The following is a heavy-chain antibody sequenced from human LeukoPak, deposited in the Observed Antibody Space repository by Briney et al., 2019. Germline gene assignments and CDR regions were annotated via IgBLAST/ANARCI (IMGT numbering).Heavy chain of an antibody. CDR2: FSGSGGAT. V-gene: IGHV3-23*01. J-gene: IGHJ6*03. D-gene: IGHD5/OR15-5a*01. CDR3: VKGPRWKPYYYYMDV. Sequence: GGSLRLSCAASGFTFTNYGVRWVRQAPGKGLEWVSGFSGSGGATNYADSVKGRFTISSDNSKHTLYLQMNNLRAEDTAIYYCVKGPRWKPYYYYMDVWSKGTTVTVS. CDR1: GFTFTNYG.